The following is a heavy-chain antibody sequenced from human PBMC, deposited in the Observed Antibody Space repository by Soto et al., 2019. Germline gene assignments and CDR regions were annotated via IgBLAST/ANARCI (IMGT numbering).Heavy chain of an antibody. D-gene: IGHD2-15*01. CDR1: GFTFSDYY. CDR2: ISSSGSTI. CDR3: ARDTVPYCSGGSCLKNYGMDV. V-gene: IGHV3-11*01. Sequence: QVQLVESGGGLVKPGGSLRLSCAASGFTFSDYYMSWIRQAPGKGLEWVSYISSSGSTIYYADSVKGRFTISRDNAKNSLYLQMNSLRAEDTAVYYCARDTVPYCSGGSCLKNYGMDVWGQGTTVTVSS. J-gene: IGHJ6*02.